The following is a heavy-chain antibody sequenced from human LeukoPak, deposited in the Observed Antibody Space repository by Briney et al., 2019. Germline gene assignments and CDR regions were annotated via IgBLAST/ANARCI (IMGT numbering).Heavy chain of an antibody. CDR3: ASLERWLQF. V-gene: IGHV3-7*03. D-gene: IGHD5-24*01. CDR1: GFSSSTAW. CDR2: IRQDGSDK. Sequence: PGGSLRLSCAVSGFSSSTAWMTWVRQAPGKGLEWVADIRQDGSDKYYVDAVKGRFTISRDNSKNTLSLQMNSLRAEDTAVYYCASLERWLQFWGQGTLVTVSS. J-gene: IGHJ4*02.